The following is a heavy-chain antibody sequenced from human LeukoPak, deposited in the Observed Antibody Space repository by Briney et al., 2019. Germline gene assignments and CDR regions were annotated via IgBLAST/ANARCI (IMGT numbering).Heavy chain of an antibody. CDR3: AREGADTMIVVVITPGYFDY. CDR2: ISYDGSNK. CDR1: GFTFSSYS. D-gene: IGHD3-22*01. Sequence: GGSLRLSCAASGFTFSSYSMNWVRQAPGKGLEWVAVISYDGSNKYYADSVKGRFTISRDNSKNTLYLQMNSLRAEDTAVYYCAREGADTMIVVVITPGYFDYWGQGTLVTVSS. V-gene: IGHV3-30*03. J-gene: IGHJ4*02.